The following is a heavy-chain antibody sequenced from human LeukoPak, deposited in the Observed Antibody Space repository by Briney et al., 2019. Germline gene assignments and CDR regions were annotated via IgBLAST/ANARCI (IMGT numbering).Heavy chain of an antibody. CDR2: IKQDGTEK. Sequence: PGGSLRLSCAASGVTFSSCWMNWVRQAPGKGLEWVANIKQDGTEKYFVDSVKGRFTISRDNAKNSLYLQMNSLRAEDTAVYYCARGHSSGWRISTRPLHYWGQGTLVTVSS. V-gene: IGHV3-7*01. CDR1: GVTFSSCW. J-gene: IGHJ4*02. CDR3: ARGHSSGWRISTRPLHY. D-gene: IGHD6-19*01.